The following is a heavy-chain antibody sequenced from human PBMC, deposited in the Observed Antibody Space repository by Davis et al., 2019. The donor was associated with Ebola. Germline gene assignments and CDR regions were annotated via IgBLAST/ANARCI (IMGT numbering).Heavy chain of an antibody. D-gene: IGHD3-10*01. CDR2: ISYDGSNK. CDR1: GFTFSSYA. Sequence: GESLKISCAASGFTFSSYAMHWVRQAPGKGLEWVAVISYDGSNKYYADSVKGRFTISRDNSKNTLYLQMNSLRAEDTAVYYCAKEVPTLVRGVITMIVVGRWGQGTLVTVSS. CDR3: AKEVPTLVRGVITMIVVGR. J-gene: IGHJ4*02. V-gene: IGHV3-30*04.